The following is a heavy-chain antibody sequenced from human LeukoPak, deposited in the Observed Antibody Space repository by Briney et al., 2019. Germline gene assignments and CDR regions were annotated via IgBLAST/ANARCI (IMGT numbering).Heavy chain of an antibody. D-gene: IGHD6-13*01. Sequence: SETLSLTCTVSGGSISSYYWSWIRQPPGKGLEWIGYIYYNGNTNYNPSLKSRVTLSVDTSKNQFSLKLSSVTAADTAVYYCARFIAAAGRPRPVENWFDPWGQGTLVTVSS. CDR3: ARFIAAAGRPRPVENWFDP. CDR2: IYYNGNT. CDR1: GGSISSYY. V-gene: IGHV4-59*01. J-gene: IGHJ5*02.